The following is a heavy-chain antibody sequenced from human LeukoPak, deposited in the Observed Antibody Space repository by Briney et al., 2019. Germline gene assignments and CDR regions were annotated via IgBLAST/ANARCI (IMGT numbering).Heavy chain of an antibody. V-gene: IGHV4-30-2*01. CDR2: IYHSGST. D-gene: IGHD3-10*01. Sequence: TSETLSLTCAVSGGSISSGGYSWSWIRQPPGKGLEWIGYIYHSGSTYYNPSLKSRVTISVDRSKNQFSLKLSSVTAADTAVYYCARVSGGYYYGSGDYGMDVWGQGTTVTVSS. J-gene: IGHJ6*02. CDR3: ARVSGGYYYGSGDYGMDV. CDR1: GGSISSGGYS.